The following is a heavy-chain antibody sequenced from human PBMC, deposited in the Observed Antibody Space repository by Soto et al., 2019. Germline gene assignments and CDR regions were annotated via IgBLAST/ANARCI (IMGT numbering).Heavy chain of an antibody. Sequence: EEQLLESGGGLVEPGGSLRLSCVASGFKFRSYGMAWVRQAPGKGLEWASDINESGGTTNYADSVRGRFAISRDNSRNTLDLLMTSLRPEDTAVYYCVKDRATIFGVIWKYGMDVWGQGTTVYVSS. D-gene: IGHD3-3*01. CDR1: GFKFRSYG. CDR2: INESGGTT. V-gene: IGHV3-23*01. CDR3: VKDRATIFGVIWKYGMDV. J-gene: IGHJ6*02.